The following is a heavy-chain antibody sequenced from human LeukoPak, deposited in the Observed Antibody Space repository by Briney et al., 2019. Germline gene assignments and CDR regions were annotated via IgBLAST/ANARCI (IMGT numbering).Heavy chain of an antibody. CDR1: GFTFRGYW. CDR3: ARDKQVGASLFDS. J-gene: IGHJ4*02. CDR2: MKQDGSEK. V-gene: IGHV3-7*01. D-gene: IGHD1-26*01. Sequence: PGGSLRLSCAASGFTFRGYWMSWVRQVPGKGLEWVANMKQDGSEKNYVDSVKGRFTISRDNAENSLYLQMNSRRAEDTAVYYGARDKQVGASLFDSWGQGTLVTVSS.